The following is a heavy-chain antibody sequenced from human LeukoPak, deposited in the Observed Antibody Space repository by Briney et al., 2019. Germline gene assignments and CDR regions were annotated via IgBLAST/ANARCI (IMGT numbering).Heavy chain of an antibody. Sequence: SETLSLTCTVSGGSISSGSYYWSWIRQPAGKGLEWIGRIYTSGSTNYNPSLKSRVTISVDTSKNQFSLKLSSVTAADTAVYYCARFVSVRYYYDSSGLKGHAFDIWGQGTMVTVSS. J-gene: IGHJ3*02. CDR1: GGSISSGSYY. V-gene: IGHV4-61*02. CDR2: IYTSGST. D-gene: IGHD3-22*01. CDR3: ARFVSVRYYYDSSGLKGHAFDI.